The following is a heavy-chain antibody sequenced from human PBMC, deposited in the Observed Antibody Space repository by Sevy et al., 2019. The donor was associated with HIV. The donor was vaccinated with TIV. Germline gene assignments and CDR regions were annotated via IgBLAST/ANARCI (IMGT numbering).Heavy chain of an antibody. CDR1: GFTFSSYA. V-gene: IGHV3-30-3*01. Sequence: GGSLRLSCAASGFTFSSYAMHWVRQAPGKGLEWVAVISYDGSNKYYADSVKGRFTISRDNSKNTLYLQMNSLRAEDTAVYYCARVQSQLDGAFDIWGQGTMVTVSS. D-gene: IGHD6-13*01. CDR3: ARVQSQLDGAFDI. J-gene: IGHJ3*02. CDR2: ISYDGSNK.